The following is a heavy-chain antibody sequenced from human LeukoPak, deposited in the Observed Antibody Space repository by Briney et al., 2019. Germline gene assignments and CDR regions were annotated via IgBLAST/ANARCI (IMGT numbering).Heavy chain of an antibody. D-gene: IGHD3-16*01. CDR1: GGSISSGGYY. V-gene: IGHV4-61*03. Sequence: KSSQTLSLTCTVSGGSISSGGYYWSWIRQPPGKGLEWIGYIYYSGSTNYNPSLKSRVTISVDTSKNHFSLKLSSVTAADTAVYYCAREFGGYELWGQGTLVTVSS. CDR2: IYYSGST. CDR3: AREFGGYEL. J-gene: IGHJ4*02.